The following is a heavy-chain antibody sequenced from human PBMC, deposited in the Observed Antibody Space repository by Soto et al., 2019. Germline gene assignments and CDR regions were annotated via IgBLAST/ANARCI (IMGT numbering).Heavy chain of an antibody. V-gene: IGHV3-49*03. Sequence: GGSLRLSCTASGFTFGNNAVSWFRQAPGKGLEWVGFIRSKPYGGTPEHAASVKGRFTVSRDDSKSIAYLQMISLKTEDTAVYYCTTDYYITIVTIRFDYWGHGTLVTVSS. D-gene: IGHD3-10*01. CDR1: GFTFGNNA. CDR2: IRSKPYGGTP. J-gene: IGHJ4*01. CDR3: TTDYYITIVTIRFDY.